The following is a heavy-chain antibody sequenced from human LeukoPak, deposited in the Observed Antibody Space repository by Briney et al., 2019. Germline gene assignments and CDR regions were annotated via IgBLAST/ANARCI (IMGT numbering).Heavy chain of an antibody. V-gene: IGHV1-46*01. CDR2: ITSTGTTT. CDR1: GYTFTSYG. CDR3: ATEYVRTHYFDW. D-gene: IGHD3-16*01. J-gene: IGHJ4*02. Sequence: ASVKVSCKASGYTFTSYGISWVRQAPGQGLEWMGIITSTGTTTICAQKFQGRVTMTRDTSTSTVYMDLRSLRSDDTAVYYCATEYVRTHYFDWWGQGTLVTVSS.